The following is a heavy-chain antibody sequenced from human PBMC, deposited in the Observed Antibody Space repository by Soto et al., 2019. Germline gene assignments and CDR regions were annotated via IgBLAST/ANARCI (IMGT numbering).Heavy chain of an antibody. CDR2: TYYRSKWYN. V-gene: IGHV6-1*01. D-gene: IGHD6-19*01. CDR1: GDSASSNSAA. CDR3: ARADIAEALVPYFDY. J-gene: IGHJ4*02. Sequence: SQTLSLTCAISGDSASSNSAAWNLIRQSPSRGLEWLGRTYYRSKWYNDYAVSVKSRITINPDTSKNQFSLQLNSVTPEDTAVYYCARADIAEALVPYFDYWGQGTLVTVSS.